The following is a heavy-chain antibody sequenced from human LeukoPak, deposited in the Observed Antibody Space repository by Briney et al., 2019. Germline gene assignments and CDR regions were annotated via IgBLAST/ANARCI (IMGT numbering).Heavy chain of an antibody. Sequence: EASVKVSCKASGYTFSSYDINWVRQATGQGLEWMGWMNPNSGNTGYAQKFQGRLNTTRNTSIDTAYMELSSLGSDDTAVYYCARRVGSGWPVQHWGQGTLVTVSS. V-gene: IGHV1-8*01. CDR1: GYTFSSYD. J-gene: IGHJ1*01. D-gene: IGHD6-19*01. CDR2: MNPNSGNT. CDR3: ARRVGSGWPVQH.